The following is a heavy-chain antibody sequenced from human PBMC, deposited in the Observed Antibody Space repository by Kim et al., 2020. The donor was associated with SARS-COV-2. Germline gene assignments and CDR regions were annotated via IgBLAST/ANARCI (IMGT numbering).Heavy chain of an antibody. CDR2: SGST. D-gene: IGHD2-2*01. V-gene: IGHV4-34*01. Sequence: SGSTNSNPSLKSRVTISVDTSKTQLSLKLSSVTAADTAVYYCASTPATDYWGQGTLVTVSS. J-gene: IGHJ4*02. CDR3: ASTPATDY.